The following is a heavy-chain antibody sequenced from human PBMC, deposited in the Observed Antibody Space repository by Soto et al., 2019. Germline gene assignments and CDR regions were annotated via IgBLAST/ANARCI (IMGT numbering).Heavy chain of an antibody. J-gene: IGHJ5*02. Sequence: SETLSLTCTVSGGSISSYYWSWIRQPPGKGLEWIGYIYYSGSTNYNPSLKSRVTISVDTSKNQFSLKLSSVTAADTAVNYCARVGYCSGGSCYLALYNWFDPWGQGTLVTVSS. D-gene: IGHD2-15*01. V-gene: IGHV4-59*08. CDR2: IYYSGST. CDR3: ARVGYCSGGSCYLALYNWFDP. CDR1: GGSISSYY.